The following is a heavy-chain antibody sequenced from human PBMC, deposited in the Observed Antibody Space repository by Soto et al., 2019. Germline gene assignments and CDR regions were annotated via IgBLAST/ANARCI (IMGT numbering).Heavy chain of an antibody. CDR2: ISSSGSTI. D-gene: IGHD2-8*01. CDR3: AILLVLDRLHDAFDI. CDR1: GFTFSDYY. V-gene: IGHV3-11*01. Sequence: GGSLRLSCAASGFTFSDYYMSWIRQAPGKGLEWVSYISSSGSTIYYADSVKGRFTISRDNAKNSLYLQMNSLRAEDTAVYYCAILLVLDRLHDAFDIRAQRTTVTGSS. J-gene: IGHJ3*02.